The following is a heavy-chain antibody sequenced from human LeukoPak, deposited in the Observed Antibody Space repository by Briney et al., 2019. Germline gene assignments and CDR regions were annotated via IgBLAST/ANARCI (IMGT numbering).Heavy chain of an antibody. J-gene: IGHJ5*02. Sequence: SQTLSLTCAISGDSVSSSRAAWTWIRQTPSRGLEWLGRTYYRSKWYNDYAVSVKSRITINPDTSKNQFSLQLNSVTPEDTAVYYCTRAYYYDSSGSLNWFDPWGQGTLVTASS. CDR2: TYYRSKWYN. V-gene: IGHV6-1*01. D-gene: IGHD3-22*01. CDR1: GDSVSSSRAA. CDR3: TRAYYYDSSGSLNWFDP.